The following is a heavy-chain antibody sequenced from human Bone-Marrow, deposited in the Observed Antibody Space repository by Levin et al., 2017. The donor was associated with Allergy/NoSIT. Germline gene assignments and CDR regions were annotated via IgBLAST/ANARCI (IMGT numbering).Heavy chain of an antibody. Sequence: SETLSLTCAVSGGSISSSNWWSWVRQPPGKGLEWIGEIYHSGSTNYNPSLKSRVTISVDKSKNQFSLKLSSVTAADTAVYYCASGQTRILMTDKDIVVVPAVYDYYGMDVWGQGTTVTVSS. D-gene: IGHD2-2*01. CDR2: IYHSGST. J-gene: IGHJ6*02. CDR1: GGSISSSNW. V-gene: IGHV4-4*02. CDR3: ASGQTRILMTDKDIVVVPAVYDYYGMDV.